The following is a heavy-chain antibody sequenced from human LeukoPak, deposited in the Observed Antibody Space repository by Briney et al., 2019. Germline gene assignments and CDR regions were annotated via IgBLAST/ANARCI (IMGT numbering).Heavy chain of an antibody. CDR3: ASQDIVLMVYAN. CDR1: GYTFTSYG. Sequence: ASVKVSCKASGYTFTSYGISWVRQAPGQGLEWMGWISAYNGNTNYAQKLQGRVTMTTDTSTSTAYMELRSLRSEDTAAYYCASQDIVLMVYANWGQGTLVTVSS. CDR2: ISAYNGNT. V-gene: IGHV1-18*01. J-gene: IGHJ4*02. D-gene: IGHD2-8*01.